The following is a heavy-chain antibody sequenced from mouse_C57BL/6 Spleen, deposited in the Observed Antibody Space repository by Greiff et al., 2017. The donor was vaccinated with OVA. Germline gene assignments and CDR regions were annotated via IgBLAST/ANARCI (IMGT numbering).Heavy chain of an antibody. V-gene: IGHV14-2*01. CDR3: ARPLYYGGEYFDV. Sequence: EVQLQQSGAELVKPGASVKLSCTASGFNITDYYMHWVKQRTEQGLAWIGRIDPVDGETKYAPKFQGKATITADTSSNSSYLQRSRLTSGYTAVYYCARPLYYGGEYFDVWGTGTTVSVAS. CDR2: IDPVDGET. J-gene: IGHJ1*03. D-gene: IGHD1-1*01. CDR1: GFNITDYY.